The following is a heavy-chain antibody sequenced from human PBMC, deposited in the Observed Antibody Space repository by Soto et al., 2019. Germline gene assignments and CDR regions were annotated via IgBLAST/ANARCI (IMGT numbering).Heavy chain of an antibody. CDR3: ARWYNWKPNPRIDY. J-gene: IGHJ4*02. CDR2: IYYSGST. D-gene: IGHD1-20*01. CDR1: GGSISSGGYY. V-gene: IGHV4-31*03. Sequence: TLSLTCTVSGGSISSGGYYWSWIRQHPGKGLEWIGYIYYSGSTYYNPSLKSRVTISVDTSKNQFSLKLSSVTAADTAVYYCARWYNWKPNPRIDYWGQGTLVTVSS.